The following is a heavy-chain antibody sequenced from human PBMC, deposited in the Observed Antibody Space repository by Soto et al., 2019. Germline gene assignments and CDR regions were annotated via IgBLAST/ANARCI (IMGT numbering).Heavy chain of an antibody. CDR3: ARRGDYGEGGLDP. J-gene: IGHJ5*02. Sequence: SETLSLTCTVSGGSISSYYWSWIRQPPGKGLEWIGYIYYSGSTNYNPSLKSRVTISVDTSKNQFSLKLSSVTAADTAVYYCARRGDYGEGGLDPWGQGTLVTVSS. V-gene: IGHV4-59*01. CDR1: GGSISSYY. D-gene: IGHD4-17*01. CDR2: IYYSGST.